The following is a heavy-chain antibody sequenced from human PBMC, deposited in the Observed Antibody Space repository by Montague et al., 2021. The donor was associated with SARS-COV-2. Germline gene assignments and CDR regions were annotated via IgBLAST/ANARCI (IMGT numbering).Heavy chain of an antibody. J-gene: IGHJ6*02. CDR2: IYYRGST. V-gene: IGHV4-59*08. Sequence: SETLSLTCSVSGDSISNYTWSWIRQSPGEGLEWIGYIYYRGSTNYNPSLTSRVTISVDTSKNQVSLKLTSLTAADTAVYYCARHLRVTTVTSHMYHYAMDVWGQGTTVTVSS. D-gene: IGHD4-11*01. CDR3: ARHLRVTTVTSHMYHYAMDV. CDR1: GDSISNYT.